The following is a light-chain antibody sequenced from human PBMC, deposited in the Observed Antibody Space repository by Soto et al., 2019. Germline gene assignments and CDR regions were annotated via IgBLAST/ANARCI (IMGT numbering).Light chain of an antibody. Sequence: EIVLTQSPGTLSLSPGERATLSCRSSQSLGSRKLAWYQQKPGQPPRLLIHAASTRVTGIPDRFSGSGSGTDFTLTISSLEPEDFALYFCELYGGSPLSFGTGTKVHVK. CDR1: QSLGSRK. J-gene: IGKJ3*01. CDR2: AAS. CDR3: ELYGGSPLS. V-gene: IGKV3-20*01.